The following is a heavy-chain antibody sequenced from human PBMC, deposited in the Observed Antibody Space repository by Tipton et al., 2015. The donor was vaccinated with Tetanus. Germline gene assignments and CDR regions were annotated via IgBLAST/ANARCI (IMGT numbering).Heavy chain of an antibody. D-gene: IGHD1-26*01. CDR2: INQDGSEN. Sequence: SLRLSCAASGFSFSSYWMSWVRQAPGKGLEWVANINQDGSENYHVDSVKGRFTISRDNAENSLYLQMNSLRAEDTAVYYCARNERGSSDSWGLGTMVTVSS. CDR3: ARNERGSSDS. J-gene: IGHJ3*02. CDR1: GFSFSSYW. V-gene: IGHV3-7*01.